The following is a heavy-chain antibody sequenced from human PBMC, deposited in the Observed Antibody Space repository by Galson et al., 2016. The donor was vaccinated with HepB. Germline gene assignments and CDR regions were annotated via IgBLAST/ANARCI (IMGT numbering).Heavy chain of an antibody. CDR3: AGGSGWLIDY. D-gene: IGHD6-19*01. CDR2: IKEDGTKR. V-gene: IGHV3-7*04. J-gene: IGHJ4*02. Sequence: SLRLSCAASGFTFSSYWMSWVRQAPGIGLEWVATIKEDGTKRPYVDSVKGRFTISRDNAHNSLYLQMNTLRAEDTAVYYCAGGSGWLIDYWGQGTLVTVSS. CDR1: GFTFSSYW.